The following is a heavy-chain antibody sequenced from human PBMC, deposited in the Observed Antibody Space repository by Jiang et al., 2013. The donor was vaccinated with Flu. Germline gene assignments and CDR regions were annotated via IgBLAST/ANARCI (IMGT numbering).Heavy chain of an antibody. CDR3: ARDDRITMVRGDIPPFSY. Sequence: FTSYAMNWVRQAPGQGLEWMGWINXNTGNPTYAQGFTGRFVFSLDTSVSTAYLQISSLKAEDTAVYYCARDDRITMVRGDIPPFSYWGQGTLVTVSS. CDR1: FTSYA. J-gene: IGHJ4*02. V-gene: IGHV7-4-1*02. CDR2: INXNTGNP. D-gene: IGHD3-10*01.